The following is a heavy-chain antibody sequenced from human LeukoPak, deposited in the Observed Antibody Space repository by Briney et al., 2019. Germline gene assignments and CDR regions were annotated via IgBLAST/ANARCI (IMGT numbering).Heavy chain of an antibody. Sequence: GGSLRLSCVASGFTFSSYWMSWVRQAPGKGLEWVANIKKDGSEKYYVDSVKGRFTISRDNAKTSLYLQMNSLRVDDTAFYYCARDLSGVTGYTYGRGIDYWGQGTLVTVSS. CDR2: IKKDGSEK. CDR3: ARDLSGVTGYTYGRGIDY. V-gene: IGHV3-7*01. D-gene: IGHD5-18*01. CDR1: GFTFSSYW. J-gene: IGHJ4*02.